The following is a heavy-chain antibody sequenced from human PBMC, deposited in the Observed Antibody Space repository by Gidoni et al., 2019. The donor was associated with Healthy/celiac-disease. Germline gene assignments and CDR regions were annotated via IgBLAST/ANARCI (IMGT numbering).Heavy chain of an antibody. J-gene: IGHJ4*02. CDR3: ARIPQWEPFDY. Sequence: QVQLQQWGAGLLKPSETLSLTCAVHGGSFSGYYWSWIRQPPGKGLEWIGEINHSGSTNYNPSLKSRVTISVDTSKNQFSLKLSSVTAADTAVYYCARIPQWEPFDYWGQGTLVTVSS. D-gene: IGHD1-26*01. CDR1: GGSFSGYY. CDR2: INHSGST. V-gene: IGHV4-34*01.